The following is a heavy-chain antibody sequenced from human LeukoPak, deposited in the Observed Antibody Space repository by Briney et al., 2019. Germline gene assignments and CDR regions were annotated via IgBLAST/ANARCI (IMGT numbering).Heavy chain of an antibody. CDR3: AGDGYKYYFDY. J-gene: IGHJ4*02. Sequence: SETLSLTCTVSGGSFSSSSYYWGWIRQPPGKGLEWIGSIYYSGSTYYNPSLKSRVTISVDTSKHQFSLKLCSVTAADTAVYYCAGDGYKYYFDYWGQGTLVTVSS. V-gene: IGHV4-39*02. D-gene: IGHD5-24*01. CDR1: GGSFSSSSYY. CDR2: IYYSGST.